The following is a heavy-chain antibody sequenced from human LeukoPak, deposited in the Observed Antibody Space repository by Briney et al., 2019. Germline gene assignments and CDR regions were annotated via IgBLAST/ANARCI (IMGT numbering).Heavy chain of an antibody. CDR3: ARGVRYYYYYYMDV. J-gene: IGHJ6*03. CDR1: GGTFSSYA. Sequence: SVKVSCKASGGTFSSYAISWVRQAPGRGLEWMGGIIPIFGTANYAQKFQGRVTITTDESTSTAYMELSSLRSEDTAVYYCARGVRYYYYYYMDVWGKGPTVTVSS. CDR2: IIPIFGTA. V-gene: IGHV1-69*05.